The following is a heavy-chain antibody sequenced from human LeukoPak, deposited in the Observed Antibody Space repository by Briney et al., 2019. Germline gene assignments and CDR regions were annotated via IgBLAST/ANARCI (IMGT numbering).Heavy chain of an antibody. CDR3: ARDRADLVGYYYYMDV. Sequence: PSETLSLTCTVSGGSISSSSYYWSWIRQPPGKGLEWIGYIYYSGSTNYNPSLKSRVTISVDTSKNQFSLKLSSVTAADTAVYYCARDRADLVGYYYYMDVWGKGTTVTVSS. CDR2: IYYSGST. V-gene: IGHV4-61*01. J-gene: IGHJ6*03. CDR1: GGSISSSSYY. D-gene: IGHD2-15*01.